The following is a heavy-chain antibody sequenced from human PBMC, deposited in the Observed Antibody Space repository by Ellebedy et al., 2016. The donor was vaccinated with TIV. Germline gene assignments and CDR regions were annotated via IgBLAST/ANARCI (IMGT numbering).Heavy chain of an antibody. Sequence: AASVKVSCKASGYNFTGHYMHWVRQAPGQGLEWMGLINGYNGHTKSARKVQGRVTMTTDTSTTTAYMELRSLRSDDTAVYFCARSGYCSSTSCQGLFYAGMDVWGQGTTVTVSS. D-gene: IGHD2-2*01. V-gene: IGHV1-18*04. CDR3: ARSGYCSSTSCQGLFYAGMDV. CDR2: INGYNGHT. CDR1: GYNFTGHY. J-gene: IGHJ6*02.